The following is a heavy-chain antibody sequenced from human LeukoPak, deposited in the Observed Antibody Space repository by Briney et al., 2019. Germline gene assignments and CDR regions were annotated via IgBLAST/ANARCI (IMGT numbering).Heavy chain of an antibody. D-gene: IGHD1-26*01. CDR2: TYYSGST. CDR3: ASHSGSYYYFDY. Sequence: SETLSLTCTVSGGSISSYYWSWIRQPPGKGLEWIGNTYYSGSTNYNPSLKSRVTISVDTSKNQFSLRLRSVTAADTAVYYCASHSGSYYYFDYWGQGTLVTVSS. J-gene: IGHJ4*02. V-gene: IGHV4-59*01. CDR1: GGSISSYY.